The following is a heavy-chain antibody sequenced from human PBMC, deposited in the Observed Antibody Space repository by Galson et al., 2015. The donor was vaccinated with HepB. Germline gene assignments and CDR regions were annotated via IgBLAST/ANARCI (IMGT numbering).Heavy chain of an antibody. CDR3: AKALDYHDSYGYYSDS. Sequence: SLRLSCAASGFTFSSYGMHWVRQAPGKGLEWVALVWYDGSNEYYADSVRGRFSISRENSKNTLYLQMNSLRVEDTAVYFCAKALDYHDSYGYYSDSWGNGTLVTVSS. V-gene: IGHV3-33*06. J-gene: IGHJ5*01. CDR2: VWYDGSNE. D-gene: IGHD3-22*01. CDR1: GFTFSSYG.